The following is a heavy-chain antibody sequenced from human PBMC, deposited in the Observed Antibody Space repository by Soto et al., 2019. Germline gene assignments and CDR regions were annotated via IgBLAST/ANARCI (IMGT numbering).Heavy chain of an antibody. Sequence: PGGSLRLSCEASGFTFSNYSMNWVRQAPGKGLEWVSAISSSSSYKFYANLVKGRFTISRDNAKNSLYLQMSSLRTEDTGVYYCSGGGQLDPWGQGTLVTVSS. D-gene: IGHD3-16*01. CDR2: ISSSSSYK. V-gene: IGHV3-21*01. CDR1: GFTFSNYS. CDR3: SGGGQLDP. J-gene: IGHJ5*02.